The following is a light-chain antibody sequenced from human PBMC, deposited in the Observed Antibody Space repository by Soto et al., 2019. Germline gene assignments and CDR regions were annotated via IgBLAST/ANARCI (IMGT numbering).Light chain of an antibody. Sequence: IHMTQSPSSLSVSVGDRVTITCRTSQNINAWLAWYQQRPGQAPKLLIYDASTVQSGVPSRFSGSGYGTDFTLTISSLQPEDFATYYCQQANSPPLTFGGGTKVDNK. CDR2: DAS. CDR3: QQANSPPLT. CDR1: QNINAW. J-gene: IGKJ4*01. V-gene: IGKV1-12*01.